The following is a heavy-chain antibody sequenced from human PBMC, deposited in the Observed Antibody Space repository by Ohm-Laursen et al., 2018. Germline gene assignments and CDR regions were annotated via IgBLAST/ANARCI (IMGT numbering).Heavy chain of an antibody. D-gene: IGHD2-8*01. V-gene: IGHV4-38-2*02. CDR1: GYSISSGYF. CDR2: IYHSGST. J-gene: IGHJ5*02. Sequence: SETLSLTCTVSGYSISSGYFWGWIRQPPGKGLEWIGTIYHSGSTYYNPSLKSRVTISVDTSKNQFSLKLSSVTAADTAVYYCARGNGWFDPWGQGTLVTVSS. CDR3: ARGNGWFDP.